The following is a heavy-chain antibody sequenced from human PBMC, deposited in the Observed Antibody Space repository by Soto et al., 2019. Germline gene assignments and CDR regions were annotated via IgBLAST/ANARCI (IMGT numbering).Heavy chain of an antibody. V-gene: IGHV3-49*03. Sequence: GGSLRLACTASGFTFGDYARSWFRQAPGKGLEWVGFIRSKAYGGTTEYAASVKGRFTISRDDYKGIAYLQMKSLITEDTAVYYCTRDAPDIVVVPAAAYYYYGMDVWGQGPTVTVS. CDR1: GFTFGDYA. CDR2: IRSKAYGGTT. CDR3: TRDAPDIVVVPAAAYYYYGMDV. D-gene: IGHD2-2*01. J-gene: IGHJ6*02.